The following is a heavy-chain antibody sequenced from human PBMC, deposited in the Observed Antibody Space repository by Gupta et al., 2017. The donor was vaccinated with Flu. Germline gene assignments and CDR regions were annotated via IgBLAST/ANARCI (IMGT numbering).Heavy chain of an antibody. Sequence: QVQLQQWGAGLLKPSETLSLTCAVYGGSFSGYYWSWIRQPPGKGLEWIGEINHSGSTNYNPSLKSRVTISVDTSKNQFSLKLSSVTAADTAVYYCARGCTRPGHTGRYYYGMDVWGQGTTVTVS. J-gene: IGHJ6*02. CDR2: INHSGST. V-gene: IGHV4-34*01. CDR3: ARGCTRPGHTGRYYYGMDV. D-gene: IGHD1-26*01. CDR1: GGSFSGYY.